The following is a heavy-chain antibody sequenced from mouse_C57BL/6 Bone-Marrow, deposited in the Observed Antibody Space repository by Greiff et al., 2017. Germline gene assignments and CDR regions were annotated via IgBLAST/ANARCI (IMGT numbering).Heavy chain of an antibody. D-gene: IGHD1-1*01. CDR1: GFTFSDYY. V-gene: IGHV5-12*01. CDR2: ISNGGGST. CDR3: ARHGLTTGGFDD. Sequence: EVQGVESGGGLVQPGGSLKLSCAASGFTFSDYYMYWVRQTPEKRLEWVAYISNGGGSTYYPDTVKGRFTISRDNAKNPLYLQMSRLKSEDTAMYYCARHGLTTGGFDDWGQGTTLTVSS. J-gene: IGHJ2*01.